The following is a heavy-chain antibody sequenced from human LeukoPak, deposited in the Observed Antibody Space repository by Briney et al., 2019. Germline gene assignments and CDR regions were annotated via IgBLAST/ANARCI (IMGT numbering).Heavy chain of an antibody. V-gene: IGHV3-23*01. CDR1: GFTFSSYA. D-gene: IGHD3-22*01. CDR3: AKARSITMIVAVIHYYFDY. CDR2: ISGSGGST. J-gene: IGHJ4*02. Sequence: QPGGSLRLSCAASGFTFSSYAMSWVRQAPGKGLEWVSAISGSGGSTYYADSVKGRFTISRDNSKNTLYLQMNSLRAEDTAVYYCAKARSITMIVAVIHYYFDYWGQGTLVTVSS.